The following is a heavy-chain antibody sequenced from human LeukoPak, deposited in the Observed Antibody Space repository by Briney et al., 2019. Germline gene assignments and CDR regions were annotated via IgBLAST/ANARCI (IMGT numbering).Heavy chain of an antibody. Sequence: SGTLSLTCGVSGGSITSTNYWTWVRQPPGKGLEWIGAIYHSGSTDYNPSLKSRVTISVDKSKNQFSLKLSSVTAADTAVYFCARNRDGMGVWGQGTTVTVSS. J-gene: IGHJ6*02. CDR2: IYHSGST. CDR3: ARNRDGMGV. V-gene: IGHV4-4*02. CDR1: GGSITSTNY.